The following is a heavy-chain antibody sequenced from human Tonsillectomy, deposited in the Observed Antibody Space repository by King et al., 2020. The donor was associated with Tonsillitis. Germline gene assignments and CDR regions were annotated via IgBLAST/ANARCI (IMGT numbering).Heavy chain of an antibody. J-gene: IGHJ4*02. CDR2: INIEGRWT. CDR3: ARGMYYFDY. V-gene: IGHV3-74*01. CDR1: GFTFSSYW. Sequence: VQLVESGGGLVQPVGSLRLSCAASGFTFSSYWMHWVRQAPGKGLVLVSRINIEGRWTSYADSVKGRFTISRDNATRTLYLQVNSLRAEDTAVYYCARGMYYFDYWGQGTLVTVSS.